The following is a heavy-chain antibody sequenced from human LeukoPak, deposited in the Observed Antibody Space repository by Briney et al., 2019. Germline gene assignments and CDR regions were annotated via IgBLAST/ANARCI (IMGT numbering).Heavy chain of an antibody. J-gene: IGHJ6*03. D-gene: IGHD4-11*01. V-gene: IGHV4-59*08. CDR1: GDSINSYY. Sequence: KPSETLSLTCTVSGDSINSYYWSWIRQPPEKGLEWIGYIYYSGTTSYNPSLKGRVTISVDTSKNQFSLKLSSVTAADTAVYYCARHGIYSNYNYMDVWGKGTTVTVSS. CDR3: ARHGIYSNYNYMDV. CDR2: IYYSGTT.